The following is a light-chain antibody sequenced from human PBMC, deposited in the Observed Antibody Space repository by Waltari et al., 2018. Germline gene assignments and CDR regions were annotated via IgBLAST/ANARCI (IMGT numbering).Light chain of an antibody. J-gene: IGKJ2*03. CDR1: QIISNY. CDR3: QQSYNYPRS. V-gene: IGKV1-39*01. CDR2: EAS. Sequence: DIVMTKSPSSLSASVGDKVTITCRASQIISNYLNWYQQKPGEAPKLLMYEASTLESGVPSRFSGGRSGTDFTLTINSLQPEDVATYYCQQSYNYPRSFGQGTKLE.